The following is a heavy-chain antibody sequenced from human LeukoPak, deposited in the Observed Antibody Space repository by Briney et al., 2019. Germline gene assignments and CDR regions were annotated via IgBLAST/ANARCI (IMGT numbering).Heavy chain of an antibody. CDR2: IYHSGST. CDR3: ARATHSSSRYPVKIPYYYYYYMDV. CDR1: GYSINSGYY. J-gene: IGHJ6*03. Sequence: PSETLSLTCTVSGYSINSGYYWGWIRQPPGKGLEWIGSIYHSGSTYYNPSLKSRVTISVDTSKNQFSLKLSSVTAADTAVYYCARATHSSSRYPVKIPYYYYYYMDVWGKGTTVTVSS. D-gene: IGHD6-13*01. V-gene: IGHV4-38-2*02.